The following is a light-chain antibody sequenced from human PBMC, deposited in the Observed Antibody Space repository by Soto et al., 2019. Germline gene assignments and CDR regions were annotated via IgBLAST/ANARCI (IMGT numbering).Light chain of an antibody. J-gene: IGKJ1*01. CDR1: QSAANY. CDR3: QQYEAVVT. CDR2: GAS. Sequence: IVLTQSPDTLSLSPGERATLSCRASQSAANYLAWYQQKPGQAPRLLIYGASNRATGIPDRFSGSGSGTDFTLTISRLEPEDFAVYYCQQYEAVVTFGQGTKVDIK. V-gene: IGKV3-20*01.